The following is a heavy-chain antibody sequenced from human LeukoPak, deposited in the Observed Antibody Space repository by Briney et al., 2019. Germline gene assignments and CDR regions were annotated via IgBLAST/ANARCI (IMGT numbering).Heavy chain of an antibody. Sequence: GGSLRLPCTASGFSIAEYAMTWVRQAPGRGLEWLGFIRSNSYSETTQYAASVRGRFTISRDDSNSVTYLQMNSLKTEDTAVYFCTRDRRDGYNDGYFSLWGRGTLVTVSS. CDR3: TRDRRDGYNDGYFSL. CDR1: GFSIAEYA. D-gene: IGHD5-24*01. V-gene: IGHV3-49*04. J-gene: IGHJ2*01. CDR2: IRSNSYSETT.